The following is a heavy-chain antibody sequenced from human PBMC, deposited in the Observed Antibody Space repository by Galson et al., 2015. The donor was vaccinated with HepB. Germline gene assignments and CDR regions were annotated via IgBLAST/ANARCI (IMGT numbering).Heavy chain of an antibody. D-gene: IGHD1-26*01. V-gene: IGHV3-15*01. J-gene: IGHJ1*01. CDR3: TTDPYLWELPVEYFQH. CDR1: GFTFSNAW. Sequence: SLRLSCAASGFTFSNAWMSWVRQAPGKGLEWVGRIKSKTDGGTTDYAAPVKGRFTISRDDSKNTLYLQMNSLKTEDTAVYYCTTDPYLWELPVEYFQHWGQGTLVTVSS. CDR2: IKSKTDGGTT.